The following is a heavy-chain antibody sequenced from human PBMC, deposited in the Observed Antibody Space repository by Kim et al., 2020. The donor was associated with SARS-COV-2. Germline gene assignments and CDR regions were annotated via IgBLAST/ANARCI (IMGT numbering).Heavy chain of an antibody. Sequence: SETLSLTCTVSGGSISSYYWSWIRQPPGKGLEWIGYIYYSGSTNYNPSLKSRVTISVDTSKNQFSLKLSSVTAADTAVYYCARAEPQYWSGYTFGFDYWGQGTLVTVSS. D-gene: IGHD3-3*01. CDR2: IYYSGST. V-gene: IGHV4-59*01. CDR3: ARAEPQYWSGYTFGFDY. J-gene: IGHJ4*02. CDR1: GGSISSYY.